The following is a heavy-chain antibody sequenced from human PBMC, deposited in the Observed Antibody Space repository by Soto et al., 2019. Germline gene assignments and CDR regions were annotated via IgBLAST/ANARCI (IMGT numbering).Heavy chain of an antibody. CDR1: GDSVSSSSAV. CDR2: TYYRSKWIH. V-gene: IGHV6-1*01. Sequence: PSQTLSLTCDISGDSVSSSSAVWNWIRQSPSRGLEWLGRTYYRSKWIHEYTVSMESRITINPDTSKNQFSLHIYSVTPEDTAVYYCAGVVWFRGMDVWGQGTPVTAP. CDR3: AGVVWFRGMDV. D-gene: IGHD3-16*01. J-gene: IGHJ6*02.